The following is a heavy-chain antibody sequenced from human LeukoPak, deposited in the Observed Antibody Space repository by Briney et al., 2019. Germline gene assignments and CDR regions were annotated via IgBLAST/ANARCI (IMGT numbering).Heavy chain of an antibody. CDR3: ARASRHYYGSGSNLTPWPAGMDV. D-gene: IGHD3-10*01. CDR1: GDSISSYY. CDR2: IYYSGIT. V-gene: IGHV4-59*01. Sequence: PSETLSLTFTVSGDSISSYYWTWIRQPPGKGLEWIGYIYYSGITDYNPSLNSRGTISVDTSKNQFSLKLSSVTAADTAVYYCARASRHYYGSGSNLTPWPAGMDVWGQGTTVTVSS. J-gene: IGHJ6*02.